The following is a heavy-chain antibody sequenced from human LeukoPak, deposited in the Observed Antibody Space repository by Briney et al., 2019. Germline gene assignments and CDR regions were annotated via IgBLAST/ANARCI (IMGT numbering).Heavy chain of an antibody. CDR2: ISWNSGSI. Sequence: SLRLSCAASGFTFDDYAMHWVRQAPGKGLEWVSGISWNSGSIGYADSVKGRFTISRDNAKNSLYLQMNSLRAEDIALYYCAKDIGSGSYTRFDYWGQGTLVTVSS. V-gene: IGHV3-9*03. D-gene: IGHD1-26*01. CDR3: AKDIGSGSYTRFDY. CDR1: GFTFDDYA. J-gene: IGHJ4*02.